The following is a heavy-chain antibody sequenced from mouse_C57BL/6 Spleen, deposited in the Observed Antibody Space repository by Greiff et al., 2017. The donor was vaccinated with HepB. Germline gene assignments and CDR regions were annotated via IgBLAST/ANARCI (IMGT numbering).Heavy chain of an antibody. Sequence: QVQLQQPGAGLVRPGSSVKLSCKASGYTFTSYWMHWVKQRPIQGLEWIGNIDPSDSETHYNQKFKDKATLTVDKSSSTAYMQLSSLTSEDSAVYYCARDYYGSNAMDYWGQGTSVTVSS. CDR1: GYTFTSYW. J-gene: IGHJ4*01. V-gene: IGHV1-52*01. CDR3: ARDYYGSNAMDY. CDR2: IDPSDSET. D-gene: IGHD1-1*01.